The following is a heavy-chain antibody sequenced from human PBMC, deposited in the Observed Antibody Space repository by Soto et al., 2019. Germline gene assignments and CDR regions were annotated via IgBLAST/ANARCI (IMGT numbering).Heavy chain of an antibody. CDR3: AKPRSSLEWPPFDP. J-gene: IGHJ5*02. CDR1: GFRFSSYG. Sequence: QVKLVESGGGVVQPGGSRRLSCATSGFRFSSYGMHWVRQSPDKGLEWVAVIKSDGSTYYTDSVKGRFTVSRDNSRNILYLQLFNVRPEDTAVSYCAKPRSSLEWPPFDPWGLGTLVTVSS. V-gene: IGHV3-30*18. D-gene: IGHD3-3*01. CDR2: IKSDGST.